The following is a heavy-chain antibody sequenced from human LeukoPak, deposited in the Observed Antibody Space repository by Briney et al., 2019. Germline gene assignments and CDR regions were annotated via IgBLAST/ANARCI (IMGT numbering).Heavy chain of an antibody. V-gene: IGHV4-39*07. J-gene: IGHJ4*02. D-gene: IGHD4-17*01. CDR3: AREGGTVTTPYFDY. CDR1: GGSIRSSYYY. CDR2: IYDSGST. Sequence: SETLSLTCTVSGGSIRSSYYYWGWIRQPPGKGLEWIGSIYDSGSTYYNPSLKSRVTISVDTSKNQFSLKLSSVTAADTAVYYCAREGGTVTTPYFDYWGQGTLVTVSS.